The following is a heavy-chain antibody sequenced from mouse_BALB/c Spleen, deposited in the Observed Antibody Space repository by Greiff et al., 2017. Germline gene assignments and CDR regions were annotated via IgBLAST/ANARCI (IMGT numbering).Heavy chain of an antibody. D-gene: IGHD1-1*01. J-gene: IGHJ2*02. Sequence: EVQVEESGPSLVKPSQTLSLTCSVTGDSITSGYWNWIRKFPGNKLEYMGYISYSGSTYYNPSLKSRISITRDTSKNQYYLQLNAVATEDTATYYCARCYYGSSYSFDYWGQGTSLTVSS. CDR2: ISYSGST. V-gene: IGHV3-8*02. CDR1: GDSITSGY. CDR3: ARCYYGSSYSFDY.